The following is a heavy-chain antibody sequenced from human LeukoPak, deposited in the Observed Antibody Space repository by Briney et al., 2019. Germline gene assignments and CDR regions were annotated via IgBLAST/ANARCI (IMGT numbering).Heavy chain of an antibody. V-gene: IGHV4-4*07. CDR1: GGSISTYY. D-gene: IGHD3-3*01. J-gene: IGHJ6*02. Sequence: QSSETLSLTCTVSGGSISTYYWSWIRQPAGKGLEWIGRIYTSGSTNYNPSLKSRVTMSVDTSKNQFSLKLSSVTAADTAVYYCARVDSSSFWYYYGMDVWGQGTMVTVSS. CDR2: IYTSGST. CDR3: ARVDSSSFWYYYGMDV.